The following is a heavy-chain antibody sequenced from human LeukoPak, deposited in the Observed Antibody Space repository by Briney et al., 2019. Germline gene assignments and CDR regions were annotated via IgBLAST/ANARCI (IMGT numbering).Heavy chain of an antibody. D-gene: IGHD2-2*01. CDR1: AFTFRSYG. V-gene: IGHV3-30*02. Sequence: PAGSLTLSCAASAFTFRSYGMQCDRQAPGKGLEWGAFILYDGTQKFYAASVKGRFTISRDNSKTTLYLQMNSLRAEDTAVYYCAKPARPSVVVPAAHPTYYYYYYYMNVWGKGTTVTVSS. J-gene: IGHJ6*03. CDR2: ILYDGTQK. CDR3: AKPARPSVVVPAAHPTYYYYYYYMNV.